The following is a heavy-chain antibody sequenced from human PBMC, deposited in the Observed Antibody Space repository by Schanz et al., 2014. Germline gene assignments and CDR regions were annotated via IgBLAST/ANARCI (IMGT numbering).Heavy chain of an antibody. J-gene: IGHJ4*02. Sequence: QGQLVQSGPEVKEPGASVKVSCTASGYTFTSYDINWVRQAPGQGLEWLGWMNPNSGNPGFAQKFRGRVTMTRNTSMSTAYIELHILTSEDTAVYYCARGRTFDYWGQGTLVNVSS. V-gene: IGHV1-8*01. CDR2: MNPNSGNP. CDR1: GYTFTSYD. CDR3: ARGRTFDY.